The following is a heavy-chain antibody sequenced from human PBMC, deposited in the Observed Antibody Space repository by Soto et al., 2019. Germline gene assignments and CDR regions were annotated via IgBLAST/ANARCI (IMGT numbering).Heavy chain of an antibody. Sequence: SETLSLTCTVYGGSISSYYWSWIRQPPGKGLEWIGYIYYSGSTNYNPSLKSRVTISVDTSKNQFSLKLSSVTAADTAVYYCARDNSSGALDYWGQGTLVTVSS. J-gene: IGHJ4*02. CDR2: IYYSGST. CDR1: GGSISSYY. V-gene: IGHV4-59*01. CDR3: ARDNSSGALDY. D-gene: IGHD6-19*01.